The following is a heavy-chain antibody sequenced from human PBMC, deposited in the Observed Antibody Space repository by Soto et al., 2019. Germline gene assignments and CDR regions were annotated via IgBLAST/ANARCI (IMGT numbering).Heavy chain of an antibody. CDR3: ARHCGDDKCLAY. Sequence: QVQLQESGPGLVKPSETLSLTCTVSGGSITSYYCSWIRQPPGKGLEWIGYIYSSGSTNYNPSLKSRVAISVDTSKNQFSLKLNSVTAADTAVYYCARHCGDDKCLAYWGRGTLVTVSS. CDR1: GGSITSYY. CDR2: IYSSGST. D-gene: IGHD2-21*01. J-gene: IGHJ4*02. V-gene: IGHV4-59*08.